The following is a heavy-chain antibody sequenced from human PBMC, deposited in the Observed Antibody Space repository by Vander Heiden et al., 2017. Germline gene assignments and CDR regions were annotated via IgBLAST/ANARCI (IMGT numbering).Heavy chain of an antibody. CDR2: IYSGGDT. V-gene: IGHV3-53*01. J-gene: IGHJ3*02. CDR1: GFPVSSNH. Sequence: EVQLVESGGGLIEPGGSLRRYCAASGFPVSSNHMSWVRQAPGKGLEWVSLIYSGGDTYSADSVKGRFTISRDISKNTLYLQMNSLRVDDTALYYCARSITSPPGAFDTWGQGTMVTVSS. D-gene: IGHD6-6*01. CDR3: ARSITSPPGAFDT.